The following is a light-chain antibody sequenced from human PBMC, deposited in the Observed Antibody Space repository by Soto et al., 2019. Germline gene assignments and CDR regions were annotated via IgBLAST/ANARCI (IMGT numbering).Light chain of an antibody. CDR1: QSVSRNY. CDR3: QQYGDSSPRT. Sequence: EIVLTQSPGTLSLSPGERATLSCRASQSVSRNYLAWYQQRSGQAPRLLIHDASSRATGIPDRFSGSGSGTDFTLTISRLEPEDFAVYYCQQYGDSSPRTVGQGTGVEIK. J-gene: IGKJ1*01. V-gene: IGKV3-20*01. CDR2: DAS.